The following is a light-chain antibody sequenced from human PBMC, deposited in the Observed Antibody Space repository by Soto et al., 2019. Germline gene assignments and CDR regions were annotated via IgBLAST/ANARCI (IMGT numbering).Light chain of an antibody. CDR1: QSINSE. J-gene: IGKJ2*01. Sequence: EIVMTQSPATLSLSPGERAALSCRASQSINSELDWYQKKPGQPPRLLIYGASTRATGVPARFTGSESGSEFTLTISGLQSEDFAVYYCQQGHNWPLTFGQGTRLEI. CDR3: QQGHNWPLT. V-gene: IGKV3-15*01. CDR2: GAS.